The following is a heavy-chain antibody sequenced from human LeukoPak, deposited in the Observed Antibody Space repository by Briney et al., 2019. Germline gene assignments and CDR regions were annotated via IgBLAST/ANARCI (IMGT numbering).Heavy chain of an antibody. Sequence: ASVKVSCKASGYTFTSYGISWVRQAPGQGLEWMGWINPNSGGTNYAQKFQGRVTMTRDTSISTAYMELSRLRSDDTAVYYCARDIDNSGWYGNWFDPWGQGTLVTVSS. J-gene: IGHJ5*02. CDR1: GYTFTSYG. CDR3: ARDIDNSGWYGNWFDP. CDR2: INPNSGGT. D-gene: IGHD6-19*01. V-gene: IGHV1-2*02.